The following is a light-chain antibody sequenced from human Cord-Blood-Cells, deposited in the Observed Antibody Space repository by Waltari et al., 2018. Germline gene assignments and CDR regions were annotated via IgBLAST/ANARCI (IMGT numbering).Light chain of an antibody. J-gene: IGKJ4*01. Sequence: DIVMTQSPDSLALSLGERATINCKSSQSVLYSSNNKNYLAWYQQKPGQPPKLLIYCASTRESGVPGRFSGSGSGTDFTLTISSLQAEDVAVYYCQQYYSTPLTFGGGTKVEIK. CDR2: CAS. CDR1: QSVLYSSNNKNY. V-gene: IGKV4-1*01. CDR3: QQYYSTPLT.